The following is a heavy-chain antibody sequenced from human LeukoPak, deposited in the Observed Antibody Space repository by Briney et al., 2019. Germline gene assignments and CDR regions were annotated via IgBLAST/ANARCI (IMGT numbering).Heavy chain of an antibody. CDR1: GGSFSGYN. Sequence: SETLSLTCAVYGGSFSGYNWSWIRQPPGKGLEWIGEINHSGSTNYNPSLKSRVTISVDTSKNQFSLKLSSVTAADTAVYYCARRRFLPAAVDYWGQGTLVTVSS. V-gene: IGHV4-34*01. CDR3: ARRRFLPAAVDY. CDR2: INHSGST. J-gene: IGHJ4*02. D-gene: IGHD2-2*01.